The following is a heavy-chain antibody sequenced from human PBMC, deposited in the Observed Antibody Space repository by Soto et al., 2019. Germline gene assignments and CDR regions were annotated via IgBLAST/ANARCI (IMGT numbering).Heavy chain of an antibody. CDR2: IYYSGST. CDR1: GGSISSYY. D-gene: IGHD3-10*01. CDR3: ARWAVTMVRGVKYNWFDP. Sequence: PLETLSLTCAGSGGSISSYYWSWIRQPPGKGLEWIGYIYYSGSTNYNPSLKSRVTISVDTSKNQVSLKLSSVTAADTAVYSCARWAVTMVRGVKYNWFDPWGQGTLVTVSS. J-gene: IGHJ5*02. V-gene: IGHV4-59*01.